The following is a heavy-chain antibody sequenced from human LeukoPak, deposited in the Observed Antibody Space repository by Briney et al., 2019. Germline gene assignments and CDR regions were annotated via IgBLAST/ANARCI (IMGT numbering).Heavy chain of an antibody. V-gene: IGHV3-30*18. CDR2: ISYDGSNK. J-gene: IGHJ6*04. Sequence: PGGSLRLSCAASGFTFSSYGMHWVRQAPGKGLEWVAVISYDGSNKYYADSVKGRFTISRDNSKNTLYLQMNSLRAEDTAVYYCAKSTYYYDSSGYYLDYYGMDVWGEGTTVTVSS. D-gene: IGHD3-22*01. CDR3: AKSTYYYDSSGYYLDYYGMDV. CDR1: GFTFSSYG.